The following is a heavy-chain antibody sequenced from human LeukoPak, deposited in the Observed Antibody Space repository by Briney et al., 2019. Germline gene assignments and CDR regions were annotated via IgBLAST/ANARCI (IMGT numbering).Heavy chain of an antibody. CDR1: GGSISSSNW. CDR3: ARLVSFLYYYYYMDV. Sequence: SETLSLTCAVSGGSISSSNWWSWVRQPPGKGLEWIGEIYHSGSTNYNPSLKSRVTISVDKSKNQFSLKLSSVTAADTAVYYCARLVSFLYYYYYMDVWGKGTTVTVSS. J-gene: IGHJ6*03. D-gene: IGHD2-8*02. V-gene: IGHV4-4*02. CDR2: IYHSGST.